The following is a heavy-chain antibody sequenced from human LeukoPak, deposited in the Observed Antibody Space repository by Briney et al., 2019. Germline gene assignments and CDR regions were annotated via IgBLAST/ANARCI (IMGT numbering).Heavy chain of an antibody. J-gene: IGHJ5*02. CDR1: GYTLTELS. CDR3: ARGDSSRRSGWFDP. CDR2: FDPEDGET. Sequence: GASVKVSCKVSGYTLTELSMHWVRQAPGKGLEWMGRFDPEDGETLYAQKFLGRVTMTADTSTDTAYMELSSLRSDDTAVYYCARGDSSRRSGWFDPWGQGTLVTVSS. V-gene: IGHV1-24*01. D-gene: IGHD6-13*01.